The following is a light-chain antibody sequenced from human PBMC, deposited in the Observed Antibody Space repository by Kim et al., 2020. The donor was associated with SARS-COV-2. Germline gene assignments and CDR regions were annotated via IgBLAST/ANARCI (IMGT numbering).Light chain of an antibody. Sequence: DIQMTQSPSSLSASVGDRVTITCRASQNITTYLNWYQQKPGKAPKLLIYAASSLQSGVPSSFSGSGSGTDFTLTISSLQPEDFATYYCQQSYTTPRTFGQGTKLEI. CDR2: AAS. CDR3: QQSYTTPRT. J-gene: IGKJ2*01. CDR1: QNITTY. V-gene: IGKV1-39*01.